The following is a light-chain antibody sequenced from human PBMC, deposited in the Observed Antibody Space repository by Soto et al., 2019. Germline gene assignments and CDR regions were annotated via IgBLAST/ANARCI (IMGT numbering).Light chain of an antibody. J-gene: IGKJ1*01. Sequence: IQMTQSPSSLSASVRDRVTIICRTSQTISSWLAWYQQKPGKPPKLLIYDASSLESGVPSRFSGSGSGTEFTLAISSLQPDDFATYYCQQYNRYSPRAFGQGTKVDIK. V-gene: IGKV1-5*02. CDR2: DAS. CDR3: QQYNRYSPRA. CDR1: QTISSW.